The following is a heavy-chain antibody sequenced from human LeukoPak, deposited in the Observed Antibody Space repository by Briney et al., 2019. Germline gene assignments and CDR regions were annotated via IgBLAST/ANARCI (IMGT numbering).Heavy chain of an antibody. CDR1: GGSISSNGYY. CDR2: IYYSGIT. CDR3: ARDTPYYDSSGYYYWLPPRPPWFDY. D-gene: IGHD3-22*01. J-gene: IGHJ4*02. V-gene: IGHV4-39*07. Sequence: PSETLSLTCTVSGGSISSNGYYWGWIRQSPGEGLEWIGNIYYSGITYYNPSLKSRVTMSVDTSKNQFSLKLSSVTAADTAVYYCARDTPYYDSSGYYYWLPPRPPWFDYWGQGTLVTVSS.